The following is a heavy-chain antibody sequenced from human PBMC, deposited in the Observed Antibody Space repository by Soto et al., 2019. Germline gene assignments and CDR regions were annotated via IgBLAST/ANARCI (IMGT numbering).Heavy chain of an antibody. J-gene: IGHJ4*02. CDR1: GFTFSSYA. V-gene: IGHV3-23*01. CDR2: ISGSGGST. CDR3: AKDSPRSSGFGEFDLETDQTLTRSFFDY. Sequence: GGSLRLSCAASGFTFSSYAMSWVRQAPGKGLEWVSAISGSGGSTYYADSVKGRFTISRDNAKNTLYLQMNSLRAEDTAVYYCAKDSPRSSGFGEFDLETDQTLTRSFFDYWGQGTLVTVSS. D-gene: IGHD3-10*01.